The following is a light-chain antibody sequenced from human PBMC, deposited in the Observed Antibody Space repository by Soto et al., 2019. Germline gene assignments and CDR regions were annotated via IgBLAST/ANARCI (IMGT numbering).Light chain of an antibody. J-gene: IGKJ4*01. CDR1: LTVNSN. CDR2: GAS. V-gene: IGKV3-15*01. Sequence: EKVMTQSPATLSVSPGEGATLSCRASLTVNSNLAWYQQKPGQAPRLLIYGASTRATGIPGRFSGSGSGTEFTLTISSLQSEDFAVYYCQQYNNWPLTFGGGTKVEIK. CDR3: QQYNNWPLT.